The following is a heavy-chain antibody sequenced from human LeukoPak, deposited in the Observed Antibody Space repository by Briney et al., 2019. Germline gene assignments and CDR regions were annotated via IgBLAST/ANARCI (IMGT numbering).Heavy chain of an antibody. Sequence: SETLSLTCAVYGGSFSGYYWSCIRQPPGKGLDWIGEINHSGSTNYNPSLKRRVTISVDTSKNQFSLKLSSVTAADTAVYYCARGGNRYSILGWFDPWGQGTLVTVSS. CDR1: GGSFSGYY. V-gene: IGHV4-34*01. J-gene: IGHJ5*02. CDR2: INHSGST. D-gene: IGHD6-13*01. CDR3: ARGGNRYSILGWFDP.